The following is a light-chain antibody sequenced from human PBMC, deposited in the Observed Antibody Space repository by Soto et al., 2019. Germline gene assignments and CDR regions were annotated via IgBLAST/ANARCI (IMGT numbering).Light chain of an antibody. CDR1: QSVSRY. CDR2: DAS. V-gene: IGKV3-11*01. CDR3: QQRANWPPLT. Sequence: EIVLTQSPATLSLSPGERATLSCRASQSVSRYLAWYQQKPCQAPRLLIYDASNRATGIPARFSGSRSGTDFTLTISSLEPEDFAVYYCQQRANWPPLTFGGGTKVEIK. J-gene: IGKJ4*01.